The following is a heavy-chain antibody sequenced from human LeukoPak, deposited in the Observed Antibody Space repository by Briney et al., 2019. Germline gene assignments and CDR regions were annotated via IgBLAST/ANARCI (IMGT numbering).Heavy chain of an antibody. CDR3: AQATWSGYHDAFDI. V-gene: IGHV4-61*02. CDR2: IYTSGST. Sequence: SQTLSLTCTVSGGSISSGSYYWSWIRQPAGKGLEWIGRIYTSGSTNYNPSLKSRVTISVDTSKNQFSLKLSSVTAADTAVYYCAQATWSGYHDAFDIWGKGQWSPSLQ. CDR1: GGSISSGSYY. J-gene: IGHJ3*02. D-gene: IGHD3-3*01.